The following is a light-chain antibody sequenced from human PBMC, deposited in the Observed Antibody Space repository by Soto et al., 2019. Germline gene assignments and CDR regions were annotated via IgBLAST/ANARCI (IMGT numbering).Light chain of an antibody. J-gene: IGKJ2*01. Sequence: EVVMTQSPATLSVFPGARVTLSCRASQSVSSSLAWYQQKPGQAPRLLTYSASTRATGIPARFSGSGSGTEFTLTISSLESEDFAVYYCQQYINGYTFGQGTKLEIK. CDR3: QQYINGYT. CDR1: QSVSSS. CDR2: SAS. V-gene: IGKV3-15*01.